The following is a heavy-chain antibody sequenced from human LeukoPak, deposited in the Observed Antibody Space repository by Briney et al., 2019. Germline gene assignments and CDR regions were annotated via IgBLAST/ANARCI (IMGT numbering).Heavy chain of an antibody. CDR3: ARVTEGDYVDY. Sequence: GGSLRLSCAASGSSVSSNYMSWVRQAPGKGLEWVSVIYSGGSTYYADSVKGRFTISRDNSKNTLYLQMNSLRAEDTAVYYCARVTEGDYVDYWGQGTLVTVSS. V-gene: IGHV3-66*01. CDR1: GSSVSSNY. J-gene: IGHJ4*02. CDR2: IYSGGST.